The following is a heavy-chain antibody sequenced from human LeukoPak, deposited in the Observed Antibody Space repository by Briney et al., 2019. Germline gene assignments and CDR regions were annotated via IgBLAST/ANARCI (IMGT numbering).Heavy chain of an antibody. CDR1: GGSISSSSYY. V-gene: IGHV4-39*01. Sequence: SETLSLTCTVSGGSISSSSYYWGWIRQPPGKGLEWIGSIYYSGSTYYNPSLKSRVTISVDTSKNQFSLKLSSVTAADTAVYHCASASIAAAGTGPPFFDYWGQGTLVTVSS. D-gene: IGHD6-13*01. J-gene: IGHJ4*02. CDR2: IYYSGST. CDR3: ASASIAAAGTGPPFFDY.